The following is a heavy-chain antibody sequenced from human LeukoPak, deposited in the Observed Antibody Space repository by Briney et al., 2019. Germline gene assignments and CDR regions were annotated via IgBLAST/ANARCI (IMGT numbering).Heavy chain of an antibody. D-gene: IGHD5-18*01. Sequence: SETLSLTCTVSGYSISSGYYWGWIRQPPGKGLEWIGSIYHSGSTYYNPSLKSRVTISADTSKNQFSLKLSSVTAADTAVYYCARVGAGYSYDEYYYYYMDVWGKGTTVTVSS. CDR3: ARVGAGYSYDEYYYYYMDV. V-gene: IGHV4-38-2*02. J-gene: IGHJ6*03. CDR1: GYSISSGYY. CDR2: IYHSGST.